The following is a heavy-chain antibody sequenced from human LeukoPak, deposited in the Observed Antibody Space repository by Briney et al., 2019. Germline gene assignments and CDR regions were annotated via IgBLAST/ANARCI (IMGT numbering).Heavy chain of an antibody. CDR1: GYIFTNHY. D-gene: IGHD4-23*01. J-gene: IGHJ5*02. CDR2: INPSGSST. CDR3: ARDNSIADRGWWFDP. V-gene: IGHV1-46*01. Sequence: ASVKVSCKASGYIFTNHYMHWVRQAPGQGLEWMGLINPSGSSTLYAEKFRGRIIMTRDMPTATDYMELSSLRSEDTAVYYCARDNSIADRGWWFDPWGQGTLVTVSS.